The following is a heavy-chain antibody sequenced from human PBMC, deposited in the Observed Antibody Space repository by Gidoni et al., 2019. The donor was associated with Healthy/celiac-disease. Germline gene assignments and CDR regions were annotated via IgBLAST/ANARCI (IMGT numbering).Heavy chain of an antibody. V-gene: IGHV4-39*01. Sequence: QLQLQESGPGLVKPSETLSLTCTVSGGSISSSSYYWGWIRQPPGKGLEWIGSIDYSGSTYYNPSLKSRVTISVDTSKNQFSLKLSSVTAADTAVYYCARAPPYCSSTSCGLSWGQGTLVTVSS. CDR2: IDYSGST. CDR3: ARAPPYCSSTSCGLS. CDR1: GGSISSSSYY. J-gene: IGHJ4*02. D-gene: IGHD2-2*01.